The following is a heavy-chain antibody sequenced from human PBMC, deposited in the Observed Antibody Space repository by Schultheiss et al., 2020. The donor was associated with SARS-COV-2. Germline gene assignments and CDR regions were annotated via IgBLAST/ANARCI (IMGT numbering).Heavy chain of an antibody. D-gene: IGHD3-22*01. V-gene: IGHV1-2*04. CDR1: GYTFTGYY. Sequence: ASVKVSCKASGYTFTGYYMHWVRQAPGQGLEWMGWINPNSGGTNYAQKFQGWVTMTRDTSISTAYMELSRLRSDDTAVYYCARVLGDADAMIVVVPKAGAFDIWGQGTMVTVSS. J-gene: IGHJ3*02. CDR3: ARVLGDADAMIVVVPKAGAFDI. CDR2: INPNSGGT.